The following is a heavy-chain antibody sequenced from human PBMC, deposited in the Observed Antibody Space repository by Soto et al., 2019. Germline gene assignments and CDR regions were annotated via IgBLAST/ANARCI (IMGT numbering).Heavy chain of an antibody. CDR3: AGHLSSSWYVPFDY. Sequence: EVQLVQSGAEVKKPGESLKISCKGSGYSFANYWIGWVRQMPGKGLEWMGIIYPGDSDTRYSPSFQGHVTISADKSISTAYLQGSSLKATDTAMYYCAGHLSSSWYVPFDYWGQGTPVTVSS. D-gene: IGHD6-13*01. J-gene: IGHJ4*02. V-gene: IGHV5-51*01. CDR2: IYPGDSDT. CDR1: GYSFANYW.